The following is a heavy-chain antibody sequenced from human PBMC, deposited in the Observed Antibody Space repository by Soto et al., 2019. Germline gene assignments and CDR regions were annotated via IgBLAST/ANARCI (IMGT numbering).Heavy chain of an antibody. CDR2: IRSKANSYAP. D-gene: IGHD2-2*01. CDR1: GFTFSGSA. Sequence: EVQLVESGGNLVQTGGSLKLSCAASGFTFSGSAMHWVRQASGKGLEWVGRIRSKANSYAPVYAASVRGRFTISRDDSKNTAYLQMNSLKTEDTAVYYCTRHDDCSSTSCYAFDYWGQGTLFTVSS. CDR3: TRHDDCSSTSCYAFDY. V-gene: IGHV3-73*02. J-gene: IGHJ4*02.